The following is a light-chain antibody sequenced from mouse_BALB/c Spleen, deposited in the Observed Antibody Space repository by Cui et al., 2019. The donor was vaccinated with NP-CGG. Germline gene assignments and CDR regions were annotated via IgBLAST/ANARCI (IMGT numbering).Light chain of an antibody. CDR3: ALWYSNHWV. CDR2: GTN. Sequence: QAVVTQESALTTSPCRSSTGAVTTTNYANWVQEKPDHLFTGLIGGTNNRAPGVPARFSGSLIGDKAALTITGAQTEDEAIYFCALWYSNHWVFGGGTKVTVL. J-gene: IGLJ1*01. CDR1: TGAVTTTNY. V-gene: IGLV1*01.